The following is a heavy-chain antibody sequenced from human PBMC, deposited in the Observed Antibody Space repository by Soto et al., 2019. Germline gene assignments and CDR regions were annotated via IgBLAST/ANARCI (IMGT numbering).Heavy chain of an antibody. V-gene: IGHV1-3*01. Sequence: DSVKVSCKASGYTFTTYTIHWVRQAPGQRLEWMGWINAGSGNTRYSQKFQGRVTITRDTSASTAYMELSSLRSEDTAVYYCARAPNSDYLFDYWGQGTLVTVSS. CDR3: ARAPNSDYLFDY. CDR1: GYTFTTYT. J-gene: IGHJ4*02. CDR2: INAGSGNT. D-gene: IGHD4-17*01.